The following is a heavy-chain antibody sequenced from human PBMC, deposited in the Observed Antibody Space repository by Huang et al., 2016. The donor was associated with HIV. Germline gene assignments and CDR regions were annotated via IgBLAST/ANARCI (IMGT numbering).Heavy chain of an antibody. CDR2: IKGVGDII. CDR3: ARGKFDLLTGWEDTDYFDR. Sequence: EEQLVESGGGLVKPGGSLRLSCAASGFSFSVFGMNWVGQAPGRGLEWISLIKGVGDIIYYADSGKGRFTISRDNAKNTVYLQMNRLRAADTGIYFCARGKFDLLTGWEDTDYFDRWGQGALVTVSS. D-gene: IGHD3-9*01. V-gene: IGHV3-48*03. CDR1: GFSFSVFG. J-gene: IGHJ4*02.